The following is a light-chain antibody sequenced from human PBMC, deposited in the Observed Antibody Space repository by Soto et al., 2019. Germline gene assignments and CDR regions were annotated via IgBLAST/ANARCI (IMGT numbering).Light chain of an antibody. Sequence: EIVLTQSPATLSLSPGERATLSCRASQSVSSYLAWYQQKPGQAPRLLMYEASTRATGIPARFSGGGSGTDFTLTISRLEPEDFAVYYCQQYGSSAGTFGPGTKVDIK. V-gene: IGKV3-20*01. CDR3: QQYGSSAGT. J-gene: IGKJ1*01. CDR1: QSVSSY. CDR2: EAS.